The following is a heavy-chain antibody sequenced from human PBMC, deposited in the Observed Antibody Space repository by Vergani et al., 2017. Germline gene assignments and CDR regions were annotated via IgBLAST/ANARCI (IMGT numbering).Heavy chain of an antibody. CDR3: ARDLGGGYQITYFDY. CDR1: GGTFSSYT. Sequence: QVQLVQSGAEVKKSGSSVKVSCKASGGTFSSYTITWVRQAPGQGLEWMGRITPFLDIINYAQNFQGRVTITADKSTGTAYMELSSLRSDDTAVYYCARDLGGGYQITYFDYWGQGTLVTVSS. CDR2: ITPFLDII. J-gene: IGHJ4*02. V-gene: IGHV1-69*08. D-gene: IGHD1-26*01.